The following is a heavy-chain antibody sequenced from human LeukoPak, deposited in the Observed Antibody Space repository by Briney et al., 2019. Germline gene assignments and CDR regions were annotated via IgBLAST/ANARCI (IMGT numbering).Heavy chain of an antibody. V-gene: IGHV3-23*01. CDR1: GFSFSTYA. J-gene: IGHJ4*02. Sequence: PGGSLRLSCAASGFSFSTYAMSWVRQAPGKGLEWVLGISGTGGRTYYADSLKGRLTIPRDNSKKTLYLQVNSLRAEDTAVYFCAKELTTERTPGVDSWGQGTLVTVSS. D-gene: IGHD4-17*01. CDR2: ISGTGGRT. CDR3: AKELTTERTPGVDS.